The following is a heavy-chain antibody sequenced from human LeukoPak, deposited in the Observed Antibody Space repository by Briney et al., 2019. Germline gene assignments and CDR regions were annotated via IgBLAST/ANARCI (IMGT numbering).Heavy chain of an antibody. CDR1: GYTFTSYS. V-gene: IGHV1-18*01. J-gene: IGHJ5*02. CDR2: ISAYNGNT. Sequence: ASVKVSCKASGYTFTSYSISWVRQAPGQGLEWMGWISAYNGNTNYAQKLQGRVTMTTDTSTSTAYMELRSLRSDDTAVYYCARAGYCSGGSCPNWFDPWGQGTLVTVSS. CDR3: ARAGYCSGGSCPNWFDP. D-gene: IGHD2-15*01.